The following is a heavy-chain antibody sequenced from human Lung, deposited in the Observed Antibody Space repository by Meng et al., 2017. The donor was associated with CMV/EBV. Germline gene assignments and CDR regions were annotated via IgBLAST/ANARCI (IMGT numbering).Heavy chain of an antibody. CDR3: ARGLSMVGIAGSWCDP. J-gene: IGHJ5*02. Sequence: FSFTSSWMNWVRQAPGKGLEWVANINPDGSVEQYVDSVKGRFSVSRDNAKNSLYLQMNSLRAEDMAVYYCARGLSMVGIAGSWCDPWGQGTLVTVSS. CDR1: FSFTSSW. V-gene: IGHV3-7*01. D-gene: IGHD1-26*01. CDR2: INPDGSVE.